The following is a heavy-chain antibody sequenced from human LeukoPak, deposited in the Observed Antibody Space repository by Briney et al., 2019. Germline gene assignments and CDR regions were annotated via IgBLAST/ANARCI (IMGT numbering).Heavy chain of an antibody. CDR1: GYTFTGYY. D-gene: IGHD6-13*01. V-gene: IGHV1-18*04. CDR3: ARVGGSSWYGRDYYYYMDV. Sequence: GASVKVSCKASGYTFTGYYMHWVRQAPGQGLEWMGWISAYNGNTNYPQKLQGRVTMTTDTSTNTAYMELRSLRSDDTAVYFCARVGGSSWYGRDYYYYMDVWGKGTTVTISS. CDR2: ISAYNGNT. J-gene: IGHJ6*03.